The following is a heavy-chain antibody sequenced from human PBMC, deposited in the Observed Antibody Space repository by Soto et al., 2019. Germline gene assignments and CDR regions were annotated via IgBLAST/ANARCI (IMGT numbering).Heavy chain of an antibody. V-gene: IGHV4-59*01. D-gene: IGHD2-15*01. Sequence: ASETLSLTCTVSGGSISSYYWSWIRQPPGKGLECIGYIYYSGSTNYNPSLKSRVTISVDTSKNQFSLKLSSVTAADTAVYYCARDGPSGYCSGGSCSNDAFDIWGQGTMVTVSS. CDR1: GGSISSYY. CDR2: IYYSGST. J-gene: IGHJ3*02. CDR3: ARDGPSGYCSGGSCSNDAFDI.